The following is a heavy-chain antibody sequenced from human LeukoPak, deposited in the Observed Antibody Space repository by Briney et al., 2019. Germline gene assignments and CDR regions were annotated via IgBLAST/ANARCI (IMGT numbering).Heavy chain of an antibody. D-gene: IGHD3-22*01. Sequence: QPGGSLRLSCAASGFTFSSYSMNWVRQAPGKGLEWVSAISGSGGSTYYADSVKGRFTISRDNSKNTLYLQMNSLRAEDTAVYYCARVGTYYYDSSGYPHDAFDIWGQGTMVTVSS. CDR2: ISGSGGST. CDR3: ARVGTYYYDSSGYPHDAFDI. J-gene: IGHJ3*02. CDR1: GFTFSSYS. V-gene: IGHV3-23*01.